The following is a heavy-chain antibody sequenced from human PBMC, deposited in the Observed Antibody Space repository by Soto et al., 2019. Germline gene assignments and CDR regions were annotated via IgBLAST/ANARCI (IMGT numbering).Heavy chain of an antibody. Sequence: QVQLQESGPGLVKPSQTLSLTCTVSRGSVSSGGYYWSWIRQHPGKGLEWIGYIYYNGITDYNPSLKSRLIISVDTSKNQFSRILSSVTAADTAVYYCARARFYGSERTVFDFWGQGTLVTVSS. J-gene: IGHJ4*02. CDR2: IYYNGIT. V-gene: IGHV4-31*03. CDR3: ARARFYGSERTVFDF. CDR1: RGSVSSGGYY. D-gene: IGHD3-10*01.